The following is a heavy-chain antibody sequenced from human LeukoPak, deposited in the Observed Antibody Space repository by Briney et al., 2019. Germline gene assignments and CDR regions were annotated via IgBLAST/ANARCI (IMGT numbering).Heavy chain of an antibody. V-gene: IGHV1-8*03. CDR3: AGFELYKYGLDY. D-gene: IGHD5-18*01. CDR1: GYTFTSYD. Sequence: ASVKVSCKASGYTFTSYDINWVRQATGQGLEWMGWMNPNSGNTGYAQKFQGRVTITRNTSISTAYMELSSLRAEDTAVYYCAGFELYKYGLDYWGQGTLVTVSS. CDR2: MNPNSGNT. J-gene: IGHJ4*02.